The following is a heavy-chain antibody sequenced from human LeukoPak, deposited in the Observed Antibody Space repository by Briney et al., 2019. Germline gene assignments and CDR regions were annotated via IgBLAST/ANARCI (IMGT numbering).Heavy chain of an antibody. V-gene: IGHV4-34*01. D-gene: IGHD5-12*01. J-gene: IGHJ4*02. CDR2: IYYSGST. Sequence: PSETLSLTCAVYGGSFSGYYWSWIRQPPGKGLEWIGSIYYSGSTYYNPSLKSRVTISVDTSKNQFSLKLSSVTAADTAVYYCARRVGYDLYYFDYWGQGTLVTVSS. CDR1: GGSFSGYY. CDR3: ARRVGYDLYYFDY.